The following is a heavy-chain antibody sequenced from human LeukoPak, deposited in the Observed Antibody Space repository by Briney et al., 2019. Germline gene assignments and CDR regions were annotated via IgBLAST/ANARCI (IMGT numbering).Heavy chain of an antibody. CDR3: ARDRSHRSNVLLYF. CDR1: GGSISSGSYY. D-gene: IGHD3-10*01. V-gene: IGHV4-39*07. J-gene: IGHJ4*02. Sequence: SETLSLTCTVSGGSISSGSYYWGWIRQPPGKGLEWIGSIYHSGSTYYNPSLKSRVTISVDTSKNQFSLKLSPVTAADTAVYYCARDRSHRSNVLLYFWGQGTLVTVSS. CDR2: IYHSGST.